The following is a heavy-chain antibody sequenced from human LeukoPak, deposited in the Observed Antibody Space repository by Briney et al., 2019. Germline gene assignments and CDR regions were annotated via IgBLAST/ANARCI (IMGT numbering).Heavy chain of an antibody. V-gene: IGHV4-34*01. Sequence: SETLSLTCAVYGGSFSGYYWSWIRQPPGKGLEWIGEINHSRSTNYNPSLKSQVTISVDTSKNQFSLKLSSVTAADTAVYYCARGRSLYYYDSSGYPIGDFDYWGQGTLVTVSS. CDR3: ARGRSLYYYDSSGYPIGDFDY. D-gene: IGHD3-22*01. CDR1: GGSFSGYY. J-gene: IGHJ4*02. CDR2: INHSRST.